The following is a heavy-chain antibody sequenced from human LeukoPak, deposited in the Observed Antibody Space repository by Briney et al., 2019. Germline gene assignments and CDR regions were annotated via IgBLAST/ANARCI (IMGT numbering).Heavy chain of an antibody. CDR2: INPNSGGT. D-gene: IGHD6-6*01. V-gene: IGHV1-2*02. CDR3: ARAEYSSSDDAFDI. J-gene: IGHJ3*02. CDR1: GYTLTGYY. Sequence: GASVKVSCKASGYTLTGYYMHWVRPAPGQGLEWMGWINPNSGGTNYAQTFQGRVTMTRDTSISTAYMELSRLRSDDTAVYYCARAEYSSSDDAFDIWGQGKMVTVSS.